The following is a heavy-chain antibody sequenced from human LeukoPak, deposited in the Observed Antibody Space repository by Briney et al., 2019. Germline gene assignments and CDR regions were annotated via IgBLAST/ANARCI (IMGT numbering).Heavy chain of an antibody. V-gene: IGHV4-34*01. CDR3: ARQDYYASGSPLDY. J-gene: IGHJ4*02. CDR2: INHSGST. Sequence: SETLSLTCVVYGGSFSGYYWNWIRQPPGKGLEWIGEINHSGSTNYNASLKSRVTISVDTSKNQFSLKLSSVTAADTAVYYCARQDYYASGSPLDYWGQGTLVTVSS. D-gene: IGHD3-10*01. CDR1: GGSFSGYY.